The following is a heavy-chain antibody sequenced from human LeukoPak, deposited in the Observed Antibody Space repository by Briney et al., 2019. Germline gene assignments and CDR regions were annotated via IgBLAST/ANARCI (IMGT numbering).Heavy chain of an antibody. V-gene: IGHV3-21*01. J-gene: IGHJ4*02. CDR3: ASQFWNYYRLDY. CDR2: ISGSGSYI. CDR1: GFSFSTYS. Sequence: PGESLRLSCAASGFSFSTYSMNWVRQAPGKGLEWVSSISGSGSYIYYADSVKGRFTTSRDNAKNSLFLQMNSLRAEDTAIYYCASQFWNYYRLDYWGQGILVTVSS. D-gene: IGHD3-10*01.